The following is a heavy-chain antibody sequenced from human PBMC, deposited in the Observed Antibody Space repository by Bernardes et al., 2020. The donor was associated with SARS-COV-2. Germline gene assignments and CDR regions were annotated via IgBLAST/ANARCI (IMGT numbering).Heavy chain of an antibody. Sequence: GGSLRLSCAASGFTLSSYGMHWVRQAPGKGLEWVAVISYDGSNKYYADSVKGRFTISRDNSKNTLYLQMNSLRAEDTAVYYCAKDRIQLWYPESAFDYGDQGTLVTVAS. V-gene: IGHV3-30*18. CDR3: AKDRIQLWYPESAFDY. CDR2: ISYDGSNK. D-gene: IGHD5-18*01. J-gene: IGHJ4*02. CDR1: GFTLSSYG.